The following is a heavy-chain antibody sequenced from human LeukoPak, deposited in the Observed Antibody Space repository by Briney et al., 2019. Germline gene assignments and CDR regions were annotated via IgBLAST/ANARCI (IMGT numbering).Heavy chain of an antibody. V-gene: IGHV1-69*13. CDR3: ARDPLPGIAAAGTGDY. CDR2: IIPIFGTA. CDR1: GGTFSSYA. Sequence: PQASVQVSCQASGGTFSSYAISWVRQAPGQGLEWMGGIIPIFGTANYAQKFQGRVTITADESTSTAYMELSSLRSEDTAVYYCARDPLPGIAAAGTGDYWGQGTLVTVSS. J-gene: IGHJ4*02. D-gene: IGHD6-13*01.